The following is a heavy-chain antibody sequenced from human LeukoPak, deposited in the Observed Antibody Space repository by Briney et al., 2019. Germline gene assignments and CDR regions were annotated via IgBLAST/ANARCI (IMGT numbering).Heavy chain of an antibody. J-gene: IGHJ5*02. CDR2: ISYDGSNK. Sequence: GRSLRLSCAASGFTFSSYAMHWVRQAPGKGLEWVAVISYDGSNKYYADSVKGRFTISRDNAKNSLYLQMNTLRAEDTAVYYCARGTASYCSTTSCPFGPWGQGTLVTVSS. CDR3: ARGTASYCSTTSCPFGP. V-gene: IGHV3-30-3*01. D-gene: IGHD2-2*01. CDR1: GFTFSSYA.